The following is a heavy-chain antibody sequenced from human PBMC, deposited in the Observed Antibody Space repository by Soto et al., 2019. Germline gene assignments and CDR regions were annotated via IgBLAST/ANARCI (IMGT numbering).Heavy chain of an antibody. V-gene: IGHV4-30-4*01. CDR2: IYYTGRT. D-gene: IGHD1-20*01. Sequence: TILLTCTVSRGSSSSEEYYWSWIRRPPGKALQWVGNIYYTGRTYYNPSLKSQVTISLDTSNNRFSLRLSSVTAADTAVYYCVREMLTIQVDGITAASPFDVWGQGTIVT. CDR1: RGSSSSEEYY. J-gene: IGHJ3*01. CDR3: VREMLTIQVDGITAASPFDV.